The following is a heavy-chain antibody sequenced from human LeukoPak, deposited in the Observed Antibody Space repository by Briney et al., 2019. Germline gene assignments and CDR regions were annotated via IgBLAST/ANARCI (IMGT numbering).Heavy chain of an antibody. J-gene: IGHJ5*02. V-gene: IGHV1-2*02. CDR1: GYTFTGYY. CDR3: ARGQPDYSNYVDWFDP. D-gene: IGHD4-11*01. Sequence: GASVKVSCKASGYTFTGYYMHWVRQAPGQGLEWMGWINPNSGGTNYAQKFQGRVTMTRDTSISTAYMELSRLRSDDTAVYYCARGQPDYSNYVDWFDPWGQGTLVTVSS. CDR2: INPNSGGT.